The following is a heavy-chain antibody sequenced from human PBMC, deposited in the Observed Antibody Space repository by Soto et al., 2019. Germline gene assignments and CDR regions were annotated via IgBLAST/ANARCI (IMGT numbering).Heavy chain of an antibody. D-gene: IGHD6-19*01. CDR3: ARESSVAALDP. V-gene: IGHV1-18*01. CDR2: ISAYNGNT. Sequence: ASVQVSCKAAGYTFPRYGIVWVRQAPGQGLEWMGWISAYNGNTNYAQKLQGRVTMTTDTSTSTAYMELRSLRSDDTAVYYCARESSVAALDPWGQGTLVTVSS. CDR1: GYTFPRYG. J-gene: IGHJ5*02.